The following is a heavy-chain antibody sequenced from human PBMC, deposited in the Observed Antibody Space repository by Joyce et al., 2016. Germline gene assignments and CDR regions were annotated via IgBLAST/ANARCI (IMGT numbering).Heavy chain of an antibody. CDR2: IFSSGTS. CDR1: GGSISSYY. CDR3: AKTSLSIFGVFAS. D-gene: IGHD3-3*01. Sequence: QVQLQESGPGLLKPSETLSLSCTVSGGSISSYYWSWIRQSPGKGLEWIGYIFSSGTSNYNPSLEGRVAISLDTAKSLFSLKLNSVTAADTAVYYCAKTSLSIFGVFASWGQGSPVTVSS. J-gene: IGHJ4*02. V-gene: IGHV4-59*01.